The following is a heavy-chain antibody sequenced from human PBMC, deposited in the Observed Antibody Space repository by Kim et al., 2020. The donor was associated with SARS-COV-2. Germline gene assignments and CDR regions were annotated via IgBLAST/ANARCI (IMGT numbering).Heavy chain of an antibody. CDR2: MHTSGST. CDR1: GGSISSGSYY. V-gene: IGHV4-61*02. Sequence: SETLSLTCTVSGGSISSGSYYWSWIRQPAGKGLEWIGLMHTSGSTNYNPSLKSRVIISLDTSKNQFSLRLSSVTAADTAVYYCARQTVADTLYVNYYYYYAVDVWGKGTTVTVSS. CDR3: ARQTVADTLYVNYYYYYAVDV. J-gene: IGHJ6*04. D-gene: IGHD3-10*02.